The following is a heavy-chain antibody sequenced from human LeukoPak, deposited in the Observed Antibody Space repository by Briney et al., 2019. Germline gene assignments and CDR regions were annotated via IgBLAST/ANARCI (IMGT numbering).Heavy chain of an antibody. CDR3: ARAVGDCSGGSCYSELDY. Sequence: GKSLRLSCAASGLTVSIYTMHWVRQASGKGLEWVALISYDGTNKYYEDSVKGRFTISRDNSKSTLYLQMNSLRAEDTAVYYCARAVGDCSGGSCYSELDYWGQGALVTVSS. CDR1: GLTVSIYT. CDR2: ISYDGTNK. J-gene: IGHJ4*02. V-gene: IGHV3-30*01. D-gene: IGHD2-15*01.